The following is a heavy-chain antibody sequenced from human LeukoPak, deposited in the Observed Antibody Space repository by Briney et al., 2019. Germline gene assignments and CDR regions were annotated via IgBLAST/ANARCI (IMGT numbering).Heavy chain of an antibody. V-gene: IGHV1-69*05. Sequence: SVKVSCKASGGTFISYAISWVRQAPGQGVEWRGRIIPIFGTANYPQKFQGRVTITTDESTSTAYMELSSLRSEDTAVYYCARDLAGYFDYWGQGTLVTVSS. CDR2: IIPIFGTA. CDR1: GGTFISYA. D-gene: IGHD6-13*01. CDR3: ARDLAGYFDY. J-gene: IGHJ4*02.